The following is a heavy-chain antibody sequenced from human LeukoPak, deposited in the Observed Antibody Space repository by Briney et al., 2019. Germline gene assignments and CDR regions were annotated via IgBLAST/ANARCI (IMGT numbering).Heavy chain of an antibody. J-gene: IGHJ4*02. D-gene: IGHD1-14*01. CDR2: IKGGGGDP. CDR1: GFTFSTYA. CDR3: AKGGHDFNPFYR. V-gene: IGHV3-23*01. Sequence: GGSLRLSCAASGFTFSTYAMGWVRQAPGKGLEWVSSIKGGGGDPFYADSVKGRFTISRDNSKNTLFPQLHSPRAEDSAVYYRAKGGHDFNPFYRWGQGTLVTVSA.